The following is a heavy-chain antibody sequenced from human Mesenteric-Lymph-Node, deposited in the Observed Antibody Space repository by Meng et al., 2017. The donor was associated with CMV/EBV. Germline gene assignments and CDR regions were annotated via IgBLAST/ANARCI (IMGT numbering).Heavy chain of an antibody. D-gene: IGHD2-15*01. CDR2: IIPILGIA. V-gene: IGHV1-69*02. J-gene: IGHJ4*02. Sequence: SGGTFSSYSRSWVRQAPGQGLECMGGIIPILGIANYAQNFQGRVTITADKSTSTAYMELSSLRSEDTAVYYCARIHCSGGSCSHLDYWGQGTLVTVSS. CDR3: ARIHCSGGSCSHLDY. CDR1: GGTFSSYS.